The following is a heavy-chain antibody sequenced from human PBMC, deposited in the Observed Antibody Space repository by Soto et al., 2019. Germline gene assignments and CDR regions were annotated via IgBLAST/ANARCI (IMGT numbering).Heavy chain of an antibody. D-gene: IGHD1-26*01. J-gene: IGHJ4*02. CDR3: ARDDTGSYKFDY. V-gene: IGHV1-69*08. Sequence: QVQLVQSGAEVKKPGSSVKVSCKASGGTFSSYTISWVRQAPGQGLEWMGRIIPILGIANYAQKFQGRVTITADKSTSTAYMELSSLRSEDTAVYYCARDDTGSYKFDYWGQGTLVTVSS. CDR1: GGTFSSYT. CDR2: IIPILGIA.